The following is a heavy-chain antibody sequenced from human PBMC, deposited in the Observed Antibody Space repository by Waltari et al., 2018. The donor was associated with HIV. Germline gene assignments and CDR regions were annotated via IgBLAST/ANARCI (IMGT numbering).Heavy chain of an antibody. CDR1: GFTFSSYS. CDR2: ISSSGSTI. V-gene: IGHV3-48*01. CDR3: ARDYSGTYADFDY. Sequence: EVQLVESGGGLVQPGGSLRLSCAASGFTFSSYSMNWVRQAPGEWVEWVSYISSSGSTIYYADSVRGRFTISRDNAKNSLYLQLNSLRAEDTAVYYCARDYSGTYADFDYWGQGTLVTVSS. D-gene: IGHD1-26*01. J-gene: IGHJ4*02.